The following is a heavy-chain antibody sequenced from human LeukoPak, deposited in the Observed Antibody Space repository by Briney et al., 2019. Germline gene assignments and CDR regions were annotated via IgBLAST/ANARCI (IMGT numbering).Heavy chain of an antibody. D-gene: IGHD1-26*01. CDR3: ARLLAFVRGATFVYNWFDP. Sequence: GESLKISCKGSGYSFTSYWIGWVRQMPGKGLEWMGIIYPGDSDTRYSPSFQGQVTISADKSISTAYLQWSSLKASDTAMYYCARLLAFVRGATFVYNWFDPWGQGTLVTVSS. J-gene: IGHJ5*02. CDR2: IYPGDSDT. V-gene: IGHV5-51*01. CDR1: GYSFTSYW.